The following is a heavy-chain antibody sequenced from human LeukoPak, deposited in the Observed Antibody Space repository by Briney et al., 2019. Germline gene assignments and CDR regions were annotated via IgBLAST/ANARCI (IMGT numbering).Heavy chain of an antibody. D-gene: IGHD3-10*01. V-gene: IGHV3-30*03. J-gene: IGHJ4*02. CDR2: ISYDGSNE. CDR3: ARNYGSGSYPPAH. CDR1: GFTFSSYG. Sequence: PGGSLRLSCAASGFTFSSYGMHWVRQAPGKGLEWVAVISYDGSNEYYADSVKGRFTISRDNSKNTLYLQMNSLRAEDTAVYYCARNYGSGSYPPAHWGQGTLVTVSS.